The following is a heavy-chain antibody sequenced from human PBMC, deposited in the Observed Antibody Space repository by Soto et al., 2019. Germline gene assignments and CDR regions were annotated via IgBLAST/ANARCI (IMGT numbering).Heavy chain of an antibody. CDR1: GYTFTSYA. Sequence: ASVKVSCKASGYTFTSYAMHWVRQAPGQRLEWMGWINAGNGNTKYSQKFQGRVTITRDTSASTAYMELSSLRSEDTAVYYCASGSIRYSSSWYYFDYWGQGTLVTVSS. J-gene: IGHJ4*02. D-gene: IGHD6-13*01. CDR2: INAGNGNT. V-gene: IGHV1-3*01. CDR3: ASGSIRYSSSWYYFDY.